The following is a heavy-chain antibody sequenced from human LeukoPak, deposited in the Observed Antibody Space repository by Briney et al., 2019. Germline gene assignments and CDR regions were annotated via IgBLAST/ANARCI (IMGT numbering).Heavy chain of an antibody. J-gene: IGHJ4*02. D-gene: IGHD2-15*01. Sequence: GRSLRLSCAASGFTFDDYAMHWVRQAPGKGLEWVSGISWNSGSIGYADSVKGRFTISRDNAKNSLYLQMNSLRAEDTALYYCAKDKDLGIVVVVAATGGFDSWGQGTLVTVSS. V-gene: IGHV3-9*01. CDR2: ISWNSGSI. CDR3: AKDKDLGIVVVVAATGGFDS. CDR1: GFTFDDYA.